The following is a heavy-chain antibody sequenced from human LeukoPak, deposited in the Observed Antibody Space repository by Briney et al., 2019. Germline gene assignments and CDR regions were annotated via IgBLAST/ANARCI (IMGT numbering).Heavy chain of an antibody. CDR2: ILGSGGST. CDR1: GFTFSNYA. Sequence: PGASLRLSCAASGFTFSNYAMSWVRQAPGKGLEWVSAILGSGGSTYYADSVKGRFTISRDNSKNTLYLQMNSLRAEDTAVYYCAGSPLYSSGYFFDYWGQGTLVTVSS. D-gene: IGHD6-19*01. J-gene: IGHJ4*02. V-gene: IGHV3-23*01. CDR3: AGSPLYSSGYFFDY.